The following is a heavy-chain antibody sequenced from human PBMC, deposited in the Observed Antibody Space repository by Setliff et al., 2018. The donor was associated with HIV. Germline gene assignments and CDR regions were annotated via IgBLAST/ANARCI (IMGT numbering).Heavy chain of an antibody. J-gene: IGHJ5*02. V-gene: IGHV4-59*08. Sequence: SETLSLTCSVSGASIRSYYWTWIRQPPGRGLEWIGFIYYTGSTKYNPSLKSRVTISVDTSKTQFSLKLTSLTAADTAVYYCARIWLHKDADIPRFDPWGQGILVTVSS. CDR3: ARIWLHKDADIPRFDP. CDR2: IYYTGST. CDR1: GASIRSYY. D-gene: IGHD6-19*01.